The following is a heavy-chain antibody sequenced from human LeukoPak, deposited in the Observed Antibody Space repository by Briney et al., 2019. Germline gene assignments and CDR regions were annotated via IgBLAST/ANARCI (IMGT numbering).Heavy chain of an antibody. CDR3: ARVNRYYDFWSGYLSYFDY. D-gene: IGHD3-3*01. J-gene: IGHJ4*02. CDR2: INHSGST. Sequence: SETLSLTCAVSGGSFSDYYWSWIRQPPGKGLEWIGEINHSGSTNYNPSLKSRVTISVDTSKNQFSLKLSSVTAADTAVYYCARVNRYYDFWSGYLSYFDYWGQGTLVTVSS. V-gene: IGHV4-34*01. CDR1: GGSFSDYY.